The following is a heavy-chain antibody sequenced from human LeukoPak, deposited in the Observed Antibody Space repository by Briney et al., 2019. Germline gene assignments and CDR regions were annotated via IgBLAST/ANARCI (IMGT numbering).Heavy chain of an antibody. CDR2: IYYSGST. J-gene: IGHJ2*01. V-gene: IGHV4-30-4*01. CDR1: GGSISSGDYY. CDR3: ARNTYSSGWYRSLNL. D-gene: IGHD6-19*01. Sequence: PSETLSLTCTVSGGSISSGDYYWSWIRQPPGKGLEWIGYIYYSGSTYYNPSLKSRVTISVDTPKNQFSLKLSSVTAADTAVYYCARNTYSSGWYRSLNLWGRGTLVTVSS.